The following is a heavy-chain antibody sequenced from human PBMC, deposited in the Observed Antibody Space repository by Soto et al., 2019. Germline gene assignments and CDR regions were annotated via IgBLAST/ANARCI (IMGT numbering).Heavy chain of an antibody. CDR1: GFTFSSYW. V-gene: IGHV3-7*01. D-gene: IGHD1-1*01. CDR2: INQDGNED. CDR3: ARTGDGHHDLLDY. Sequence: LRLSCAASGFTFSSYWMNWVRQAPGKGLEWVANINQDGNEDNLLDSVKGRFTISRDNAKNSLFLQMNSLRVDDTAVYYCARTGDGHHDLLDYWGQGALVTVSS. J-gene: IGHJ4*02.